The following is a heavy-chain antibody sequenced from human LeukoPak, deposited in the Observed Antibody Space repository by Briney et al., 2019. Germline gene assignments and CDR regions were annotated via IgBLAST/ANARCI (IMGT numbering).Heavy chain of an antibody. J-gene: IGHJ4*02. CDR1: GFTVSSNS. CDR2: IYSGGNT. Sequence: GSLRLSCTVSGFTVSSNSMSWVRQAPGKGLEWVSFIYSGGNTHYSDSVKGRFTISRDNSKNTLYLQMNSLRAEDTAVYYCARRAGEYSHPYDYWGQGTLVTVSS. V-gene: IGHV3-53*01. CDR3: ARRAGEYSHPYDY. D-gene: IGHD4-17*01.